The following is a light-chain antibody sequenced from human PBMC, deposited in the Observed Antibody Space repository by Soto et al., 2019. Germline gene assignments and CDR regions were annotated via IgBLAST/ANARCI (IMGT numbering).Light chain of an antibody. CDR3: QQRSNGVT. Sequence: VLTQSPATLSLSPGERATLSCRASQGVGTYLAWYQQKPGQAPRLLIYDSSNMATDIPARFSGSGSGTDFTLTISSLEPEDFAVYYCQQRSNGVTFGGGTKVEI. CDR1: QGVGTY. V-gene: IGKV3-11*01. J-gene: IGKJ4*01. CDR2: DSS.